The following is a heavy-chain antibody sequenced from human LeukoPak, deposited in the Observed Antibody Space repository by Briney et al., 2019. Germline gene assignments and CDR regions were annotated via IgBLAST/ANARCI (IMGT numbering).Heavy chain of an antibody. Sequence: ASVKVSCKATGDTFSSYAISWVRQAPGQRLEWMGRIIPILGTANYAQKFQGRVTITTDESTSTAYMELSSLRSEDTAVYYCASELETFGGALIWGQGTMVTVSS. CDR2: IIPILGTA. CDR3: ASELETFGGALI. V-gene: IGHV1-69*05. J-gene: IGHJ3*02. CDR1: GDTFSSYA. D-gene: IGHD3-16*01.